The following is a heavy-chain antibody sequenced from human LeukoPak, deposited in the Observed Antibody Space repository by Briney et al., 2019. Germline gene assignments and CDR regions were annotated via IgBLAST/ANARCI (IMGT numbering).Heavy chain of an antibody. V-gene: IGHV3-53*01. Sequence: GGSLRLSCAASGFTVSSNYMSWVRQAPGKGLEWVSVIYSGGSTYYADSVKGRFTISRDNAKNSLDLQMNSLRVDDTGIYYCVKVAKYYYGSETYYFFEHWGQGTPVTASS. J-gene: IGHJ4*02. CDR2: IYSGGST. CDR3: VKVAKYYYGSETYYFFEH. D-gene: IGHD3-10*01. CDR1: GFTVSSNY.